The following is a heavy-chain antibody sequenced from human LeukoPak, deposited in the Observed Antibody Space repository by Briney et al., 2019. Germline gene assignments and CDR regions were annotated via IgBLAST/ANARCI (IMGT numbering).Heavy chain of an antibody. D-gene: IGHD4-17*01. CDR1: GGSISPYY. J-gene: IGHJ2*01. Sequence: SETLSLTCTVSGGSISPYYWSWVRQPPGKRLEWIGYVHYSGSTNYSPSLKSRVTISVDTSKNQFSLKLSSVTAADTAVYYCARDPRPCGDLDWYFDLWGRGTLVTVSS. CDR2: VHYSGST. CDR3: ARDPRPCGDLDWYFDL. V-gene: IGHV4-59*12.